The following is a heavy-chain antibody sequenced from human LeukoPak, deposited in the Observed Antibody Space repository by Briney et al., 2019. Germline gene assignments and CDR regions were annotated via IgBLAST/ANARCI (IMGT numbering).Heavy chain of an antibody. CDR2: IYYSGST. Sequence: SETLSLTCTVSGGSISSSSYYWGWIRQPPGKGLEWIGSIYYSGSTYYNPSLKSRVTISADTSKNQFSLKLSSVTAADTAVYYCAEYANYYDSSGSSLGFDIWGQGTMVTVSS. CDR1: GGSISSSSYY. J-gene: IGHJ3*02. V-gene: IGHV4-39*01. CDR3: AEYANYYDSSGSSLGFDI. D-gene: IGHD3-22*01.